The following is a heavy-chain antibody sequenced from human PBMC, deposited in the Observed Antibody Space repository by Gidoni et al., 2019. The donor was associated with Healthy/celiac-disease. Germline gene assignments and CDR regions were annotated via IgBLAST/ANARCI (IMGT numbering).Heavy chain of an antibody. Sequence: QVQLQQWGAGLLKPSETLSLTCAVYGGSFSGYYWSWIRQPPGKGLEWIGEINHSGSTNYNPSLKGRVTISVDTSKNQFSLKLSSVTAADTAVYYCARTYDILTGYDYWGQGTLVTVSS. CDR2: INHSGST. D-gene: IGHD3-9*01. V-gene: IGHV4-34*01. CDR1: GGSFSGYY. J-gene: IGHJ4*02. CDR3: ARTYDILTGYDY.